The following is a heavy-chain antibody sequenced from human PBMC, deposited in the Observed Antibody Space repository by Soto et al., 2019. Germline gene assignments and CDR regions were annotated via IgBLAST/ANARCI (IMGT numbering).Heavy chain of an antibody. D-gene: IGHD3-22*01. V-gene: IGHV4-30-4*01. CDR3: ARDRHYYDSSGYVYWYFDL. CDR2: IYYSGTT. CDR1: GGSIRSGDYY. J-gene: IGHJ2*01. Sequence: SETLSLTCTVSGGSIRSGDYYWSWIRQPPGKGLVWIGYIYYSGTTYYNPSLKSRVTLSVDTSKNQFSLNLSSVTAADTAVYYCARDRHYYDSSGYVYWYFDLWGRGTLVNVS.